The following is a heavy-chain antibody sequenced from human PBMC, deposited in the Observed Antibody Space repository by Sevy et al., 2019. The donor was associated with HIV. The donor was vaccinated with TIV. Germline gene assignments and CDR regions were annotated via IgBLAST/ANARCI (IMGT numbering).Heavy chain of an antibody. V-gene: IGHV1-18*01. Sequence: ASVKVSCKASGYTFTSYGISWVRQAPGQGLEWMGWISAYNGNTNYAQKLQGRVTMTTDTSTSTAYMELRSLRSDDTAVYYCAREHVLLDNIAVAGTHLESDYWGQGTLVTVSS. J-gene: IGHJ4*02. CDR2: ISAYNGNT. CDR1: GYTFTSYG. CDR3: AREHVLLDNIAVAGTHLESDY. D-gene: IGHD6-19*01.